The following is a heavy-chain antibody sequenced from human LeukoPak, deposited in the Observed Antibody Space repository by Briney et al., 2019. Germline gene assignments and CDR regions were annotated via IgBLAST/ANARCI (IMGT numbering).Heavy chain of an antibody. V-gene: IGHV3-23*01. D-gene: IGHD3-10*01. CDR3: ARSLLWFGELPSLIDY. J-gene: IGHJ4*02. CDR1: GFTFSSYA. Sequence: PGGSLRLSCAASGFTFSSYAMSWVRQAPGKGLEWVSAISGSGGSTYYADSVKGRFTISRDNAKNSLYLQMNSLRDEDTAVYYCARSLLWFGELPSLIDYWGQGTLVTVSS. CDR2: ISGSGGST.